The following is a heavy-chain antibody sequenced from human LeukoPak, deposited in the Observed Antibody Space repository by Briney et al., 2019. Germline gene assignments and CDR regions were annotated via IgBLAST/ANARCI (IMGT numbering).Heavy chain of an antibody. Sequence: GRSLRLSCAASGFTFSSYALHWVRQAPGKGLEWVAVISYDGSNKYYADSVKGRFTISRDNSKNTLYLQMNSLRAEDTAVYYCARVETSNYYYGMDVWGQGTTVTVSS. CDR3: ARVETSNYYYGMDV. J-gene: IGHJ6*02. V-gene: IGHV3-30-3*01. CDR2: ISYDGSNK. CDR1: GFTFSSYA.